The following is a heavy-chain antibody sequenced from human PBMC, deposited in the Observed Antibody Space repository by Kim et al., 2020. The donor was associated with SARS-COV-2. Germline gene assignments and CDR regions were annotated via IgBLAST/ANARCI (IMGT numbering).Heavy chain of an antibody. Sequence: GGSLRLSCAASGFTFSSYSMNWVRQAPGKGLEWVSYISSSSTIYYADSVKGRFTISRDNAKNSLYLQMNSLRDEDTAVYYCARDIALGGSAEFDYWGQGT. D-gene: IGHD3-16*01. CDR3: ARDIALGGSAEFDY. V-gene: IGHV3-48*02. CDR1: GFTFSSYS. J-gene: IGHJ4*02. CDR2: ISSSSTI.